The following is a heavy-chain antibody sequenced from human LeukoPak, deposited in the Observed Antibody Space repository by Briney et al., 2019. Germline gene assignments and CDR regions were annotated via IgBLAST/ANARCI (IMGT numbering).Heavy chain of an antibody. V-gene: IGHV4-4*07. Sequence: SETLSLTCTVSGGSVSNYYWSWIRQPAGKGVEWIGRIYSSGSTEYNPSLNSRVTMSVDTSKNQFSLKLRSVTAADTAAYYCAREGRVNYGDYRYFHYYMDVWGKGTTVTISS. CDR1: GGSVSNYY. CDR3: AREGRVNYGDYRYFHYYMDV. J-gene: IGHJ6*03. CDR2: IYSSGST. D-gene: IGHD4-17*01.